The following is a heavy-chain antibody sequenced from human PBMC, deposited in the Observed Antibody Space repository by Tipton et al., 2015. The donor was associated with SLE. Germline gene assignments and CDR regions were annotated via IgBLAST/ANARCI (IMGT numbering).Heavy chain of an antibody. CDR2: IYYSGDI. CDR3: AGEGHLESSGFDI. Sequence: LRLSCTVSGDSNSSAGNSWNWIRQLPGKGLEWIGYIYYSGDIHYNPSLKSRVAISLDTSKNQVSLKLKSVTAADTAMYYCAGEGHLESSGFDIWGQGTMVTVSS. CDR1: GDSNSSAGNS. J-gene: IGHJ3*02. V-gene: IGHV4-31*02. D-gene: IGHD3-3*01.